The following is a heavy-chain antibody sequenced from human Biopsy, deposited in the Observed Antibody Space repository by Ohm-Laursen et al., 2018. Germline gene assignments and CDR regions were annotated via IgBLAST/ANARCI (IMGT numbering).Heavy chain of an antibody. CDR2: IFYRGST. D-gene: IGHD3-22*01. Sequence: GTLSLTCTVPGGSISNNNYYWGWIRQPPGKGLEWIGSIFYRGSTHYKPSLKSRVNMSVDTSKNQFSLKLNSVTAADTAVYYCARDYDTSGYYYVSWGQGTLVTVSS. J-gene: IGHJ5*02. CDR1: GGSISNNNYY. V-gene: IGHV4-39*01. CDR3: ARDYDTSGYYYVS.